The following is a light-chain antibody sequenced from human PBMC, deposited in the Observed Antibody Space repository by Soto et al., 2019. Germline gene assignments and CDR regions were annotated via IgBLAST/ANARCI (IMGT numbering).Light chain of an antibody. CDR1: QTISNW. Sequence: DIQMTQSPSTVSASVGDRVTITCRASQTISNWLAWYQQKPGKAPKLLIYDASSLESGVPSRFSGSGSGTAFTLTISSLQPDDFATYFCQQYDTYSPYAFGQGTKLEIK. V-gene: IGKV1-5*01. CDR2: DAS. J-gene: IGKJ2*01. CDR3: QQYDTYSPYA.